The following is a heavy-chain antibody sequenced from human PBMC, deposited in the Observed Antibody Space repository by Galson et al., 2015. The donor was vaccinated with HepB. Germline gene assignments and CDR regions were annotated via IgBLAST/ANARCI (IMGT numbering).Heavy chain of an antibody. V-gene: IGHV3-15*01. J-gene: IGHJ4*02. CDR2: IKVRVDGGTT. CDR1: GFTFSDAW. D-gene: IGHD6-19*01. Sequence: SLRLSCAASGFTFSDAWMSWVRQAPGEGLEWIGFIKVRVDGGTTDYAAPVKDRFTISRDDSKNMLYLQMDSLKTEDTAVYYCTTDLGSGWYARWGQGIPVTISS. CDR3: TTDLGSGWYAR.